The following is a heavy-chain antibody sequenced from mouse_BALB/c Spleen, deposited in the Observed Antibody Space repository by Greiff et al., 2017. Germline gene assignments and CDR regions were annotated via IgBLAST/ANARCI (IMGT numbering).Heavy chain of an antibody. CDR1: GYTFTSYW. V-gene: IGHV1S127*01. CDR2: IDPSDSYT. CDR3: TRSGYGNYYYAMDY. J-gene: IGHJ4*01. Sequence: VQLQQPGAELVKPGASVKMSCKASGYTFTSYWMHWVKQRPGQGLEWIGTIDPSDSYTSYNQKFKGKATLTVDTSSSTAYMQLSSLTSEDSAVYYCTRSGYGNYYYAMDYWGQGTSVTVSS. D-gene: IGHD2-1*01.